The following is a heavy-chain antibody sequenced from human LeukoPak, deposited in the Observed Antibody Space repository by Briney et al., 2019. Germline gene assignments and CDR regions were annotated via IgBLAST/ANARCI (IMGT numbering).Heavy chain of an antibody. CDR2: INHSGST. J-gene: IGHJ6*04. D-gene: IGHD2-15*01. Sequence: SETLSLTCAVYGGSFSGYYWSWIRQPPGKGLEWIGEINHSGSTNYNPSLKSRVTISVDTSKNQFSLKLSSVTAADTAVYYCARAPADCSGGSCYRYYYGMDVWGKGTTVTVSS. CDR1: GGSFSGYY. CDR3: ARAPADCSGGSCYRYYYGMDV. V-gene: IGHV4-34*01.